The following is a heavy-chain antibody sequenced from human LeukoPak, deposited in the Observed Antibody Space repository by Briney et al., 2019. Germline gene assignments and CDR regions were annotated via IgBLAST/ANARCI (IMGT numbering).Heavy chain of an antibody. CDR1: GYTFTSYY. Sequence: ASVKVSCKASGYTFTSYYMHWVRQAPGQGLEWMGIINPSGGSTSYAQKFQGRVTMTRDTSISTAYMELSRLRSDDTAVYYCARDGGIFGVVTSFDPWGQGTLVTVSS. CDR2: INPSGGST. V-gene: IGHV1-46*01. J-gene: IGHJ5*02. D-gene: IGHD3-3*01. CDR3: ARDGGIFGVVTSFDP.